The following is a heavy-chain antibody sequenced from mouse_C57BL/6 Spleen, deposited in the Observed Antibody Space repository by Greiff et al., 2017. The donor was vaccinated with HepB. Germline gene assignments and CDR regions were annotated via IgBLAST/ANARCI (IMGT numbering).Heavy chain of an antibody. J-gene: IGHJ4*01. D-gene: IGHD2-1*01. CDR2: IDPSDSYT. Sequence: QVQLQQPGAELVMPGASVKLSCKASGYTFTSYWMHWVKQRPGQGLEWIGEIDPSDSYTNYNQKFKGKSTLTVDKSSSTAYMQLSSQTSEDSAVYYCARHGNPTFYYAMDYWGQGTSVTVSS. CDR3: ARHGNPTFYYAMDY. V-gene: IGHV1-69*01. CDR1: GYTFTSYW.